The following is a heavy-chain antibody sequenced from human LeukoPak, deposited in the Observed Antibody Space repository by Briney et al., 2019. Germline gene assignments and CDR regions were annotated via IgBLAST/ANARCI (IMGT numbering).Heavy chain of an antibody. CDR2: MSYRGST. V-gene: IGHV4-59*12. CDR1: GGSISSYS. J-gene: IGHJ4*02. Sequence: SETLSLTCTVSGGSISSYSWNWIRQPPGRGLEWIGYMSYRGSTNFNPSLRSRVTMSLDTSKNHFSLKLSSVTAADTAVYYCARSSEVGINFDYWGQGTLVTVSS. D-gene: IGHD2-2*01. CDR3: ARSSEVGINFDY.